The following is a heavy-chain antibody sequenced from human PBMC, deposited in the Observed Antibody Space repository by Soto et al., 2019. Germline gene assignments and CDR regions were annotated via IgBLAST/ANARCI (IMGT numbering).Heavy chain of an antibody. CDR1: GFTFSDYA. CDR2: VSHDGRNT. CDR3: AKGGRQWLVTSDFNY. V-gene: IGHV3-30*18. Sequence: VQLVESGGGVVQPGRSLRLSCAASGFTFSDYAMHWVREAPGKGLEWVAVVSHDGRNTHYTDSVKGRFTISRDSSKNTVSLEMTSLRAEDTAVYYCAKGGRQWLVTSDFNYWGQGALATVSS. J-gene: IGHJ4*02. D-gene: IGHD6-19*01.